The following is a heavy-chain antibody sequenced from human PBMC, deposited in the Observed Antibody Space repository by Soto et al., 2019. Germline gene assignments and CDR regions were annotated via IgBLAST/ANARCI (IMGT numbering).Heavy chain of an antibody. Sequence: EVQLVESGGGLVQPGGSLRLSCAASGFTVNTNSMSWVRQAPGKGLEWVSVIYSGGSTYYADSVKGRFTISRDNSKNTLYLQMNSLRAEDSAVYYCARAKKAPGDYAFDYWGQGTLVTVSS. CDR3: ARAKKAPGDYAFDY. CDR2: IYSGGST. D-gene: IGHD4-17*01. V-gene: IGHV3-66*01. J-gene: IGHJ4*02. CDR1: GFTVNTNS.